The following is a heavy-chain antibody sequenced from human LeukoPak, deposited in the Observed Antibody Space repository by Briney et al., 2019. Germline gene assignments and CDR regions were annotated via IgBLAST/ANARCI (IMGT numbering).Heavy chain of an antibody. Sequence: SETLSLTCTVSGGSISSGDYYWSWIRQPPGKGLDWIGYIYYSGSTYYNPSLKSRVTISVDTSKNQFSLKLSSVTAADTAVYYCARGGVVLQWFYPWGQGTLVTVSS. J-gene: IGHJ5*02. V-gene: IGHV4-30-4*01. CDR2: IYYSGST. CDR3: ARGGVVLQWFYP. D-gene: IGHD2/OR15-2a*01. CDR1: GGSISSGDYY.